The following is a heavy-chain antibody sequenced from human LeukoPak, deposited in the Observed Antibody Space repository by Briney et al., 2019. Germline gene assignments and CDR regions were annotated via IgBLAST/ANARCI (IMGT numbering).Heavy chain of an antibody. D-gene: IGHD3-3*01. CDR2: ISRGGSTI. CDR1: GFTFSSYS. V-gene: IGHV3-48*04. Sequence: PGGSLRLSCAASGFTFSSYSMNWVRQAPGKGLEWVSYISRGGSTIYYADSVKGRFTISRDNAKNSLYLQMNSLRAEDTAVYYCARHLDLNGGYYIYWGQGTLVTVSS. CDR3: ARHLDLNGGYYIY. J-gene: IGHJ4*02.